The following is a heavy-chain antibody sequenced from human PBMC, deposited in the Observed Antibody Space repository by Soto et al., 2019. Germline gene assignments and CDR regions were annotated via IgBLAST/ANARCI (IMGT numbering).Heavy chain of an antibody. CDR2: IYYSGST. D-gene: IGHD3-22*01. CDR1: GGSISSGGYY. J-gene: IGHJ3*02. V-gene: IGHV4-31*03. CDR3: ARDRYYYDSSGTPWAFDI. Sequence: SETLSLTCTVSGGSISSGGYYWSWIRQHPGKGLEWIGYIYYSGSTYYNPSLKSRVTISVDTSKNQFSLKLSSVTAADTAVYYCARDRYYYDSSGTPWAFDIWGQGTMVTVSS.